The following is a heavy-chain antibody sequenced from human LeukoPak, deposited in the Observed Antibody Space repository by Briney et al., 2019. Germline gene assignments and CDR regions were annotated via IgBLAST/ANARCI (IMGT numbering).Heavy chain of an antibody. Sequence: SVKVSCKASGYTFTSYAISWVRQAPGQGLEWMGRIIPILGIANYAQKFQGRVTITADKSTSTAYMELSSLRSEDTAVYYCARASRAGYCSSTSCHDYWGQGTLVTVSS. V-gene: IGHV1-69*04. D-gene: IGHD2-2*01. CDR3: ARASRAGYCSSTSCHDY. J-gene: IGHJ4*02. CDR1: GYTFTSYA. CDR2: IIPILGIA.